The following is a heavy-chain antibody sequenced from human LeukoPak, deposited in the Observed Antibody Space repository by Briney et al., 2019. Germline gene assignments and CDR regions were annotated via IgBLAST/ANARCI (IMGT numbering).Heavy chain of an antibody. J-gene: IGHJ4*02. CDR1: GFTFSSYS. V-gene: IGHV3-21*01. Sequence: PGGSLRLSCAASGFTFSSYSMNWVRQAPGKGLEWVSSISSSSSYIYYADSVKGRFTISRDNAKNTLYLQMNSLRAEDTAVYYCARDLFPERRRGYSYGFWGQGTLVTVSS. CDR2: ISSSSSYI. D-gene: IGHD5-18*01. CDR3: ARDLFPERRRGYSYGF.